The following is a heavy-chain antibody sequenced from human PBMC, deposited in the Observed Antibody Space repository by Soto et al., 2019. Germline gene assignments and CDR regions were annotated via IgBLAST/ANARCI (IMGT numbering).Heavy chain of an antibody. V-gene: IGHV1-3*01. Sequence: QVQLVQSGAEVKKPGASVKVSCKASGYTFTRYAMHWVRQAPGQRLEWMGWITAVNGNTKYSQKFQGRVTITRDTSASTAYMELSSLRSEDTAVYYCAREGYQPYDYWGQGTLFTVSS. CDR1: GYTFTRYA. D-gene: IGHD5-18*01. J-gene: IGHJ4*02. CDR3: AREGYQPYDY. CDR2: ITAVNGNT.